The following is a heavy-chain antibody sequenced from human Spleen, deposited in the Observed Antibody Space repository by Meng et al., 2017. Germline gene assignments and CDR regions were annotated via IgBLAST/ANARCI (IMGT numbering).Heavy chain of an antibody. CDR1: GYTVTSYY. CDR2: IKPSGGWT. J-gene: IGHJ4*02. Sequence: QGQVAQSGAEVRKRWGLVTVSCKASGYTVTSYYMHWVRQAPGQGLEWMGIIKPSGGWTFYAQKFQGRVTVTRDTSTSKVYMELSSLTSEDTAVYYCAREAPETFNFDYWGQGTLVTVSS. V-gene: IGHV1-46*01. CDR3: AREAPETFNFDY.